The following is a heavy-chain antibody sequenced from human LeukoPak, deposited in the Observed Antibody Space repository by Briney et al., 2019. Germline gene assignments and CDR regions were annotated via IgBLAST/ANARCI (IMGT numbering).Heavy chain of an antibody. CDR3: AKGEMATTPFAFDI. V-gene: IGHV3-9*03. CDR1: GFTFDDYA. Sequence: GGSLRLSCAASGFTFDDYAMHWVRHAPGKGLEWVSGISWNSGSIAYADSVKGRFTISRDNAKNSLYLQMNSLRAEDMALYFCAKGEMATTPFAFDIWGQGTMVTVSS. J-gene: IGHJ3*02. CDR2: ISWNSGSI. D-gene: IGHD5-24*01.